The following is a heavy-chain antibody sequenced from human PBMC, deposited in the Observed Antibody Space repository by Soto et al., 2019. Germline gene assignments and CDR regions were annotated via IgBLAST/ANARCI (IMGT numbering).Heavy chain of an antibody. D-gene: IGHD2-8*02. CDR2: INHSGST. CDR3: ARDKITGLFDY. V-gene: IGHV4-39*07. J-gene: IGHJ4*02. Sequence: PSETLSLTCSVSGASTSSSSYYWGWIRQPPGKGLEWIGNINHSGSTYYNPSLKSRVTISVDTSKNQFSLKLTSVTAADTAVYYCARDKITGLFDYWGQGTLVTVSS. CDR1: GASTSSSSYY.